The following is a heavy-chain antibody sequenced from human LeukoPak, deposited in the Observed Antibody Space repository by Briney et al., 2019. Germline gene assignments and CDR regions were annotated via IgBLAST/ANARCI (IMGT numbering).Heavy chain of an antibody. D-gene: IGHD2-15*01. CDR2: IIPIFSTT. Sequence: ASVKVSCKASGGTFSSFTFNWVRQAPGQGLEWMGMIIPIFSTTDYAQNFQGRVTITADKTTSTVYMELSSLISDDTAVYYCASRSTVSDHRDSSGCKEYWGQGTLVTVSS. V-gene: IGHV1-69*08. CDR3: ASRSTVSDHRDSSGCKEY. CDR1: GGTFSSFT. J-gene: IGHJ4*02.